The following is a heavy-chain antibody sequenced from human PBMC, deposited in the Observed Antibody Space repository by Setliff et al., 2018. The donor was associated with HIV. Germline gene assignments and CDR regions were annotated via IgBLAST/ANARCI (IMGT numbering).Heavy chain of an antibody. CDR2: INAADGNT. D-gene: IGHD3-3*01. V-gene: IGHV1-3*01. J-gene: IGHJ4*02. CDR3: VRGGLLEWFFS. Sequence: ASVKVSCKPSGYTFNIYGMHWVRQAPGQRLEWMGWINAADGNTKYSQKLQGRVTMTRNTSISTAYMELSSLRSEDTAVYYCVRGGLLEWFFSWGQGSQVTVSS. CDR1: GYTFNIYG.